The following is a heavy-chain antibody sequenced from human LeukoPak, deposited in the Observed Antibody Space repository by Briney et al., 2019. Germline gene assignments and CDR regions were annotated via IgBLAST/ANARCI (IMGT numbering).Heavy chain of an antibody. CDR1: GFTFSDYW. Sequence: PGGSLRLSCAASGFTFSDYWMHWVRQAPGKGLVWVSRISSDGSRVTYADSVKGRFTISRDNAKNSLYLQMNSLRAEDTALYYCARDPNDFIGYCSGGSCYSFPYFDYWGQGTLVTVSS. V-gene: IGHV3-74*01. J-gene: IGHJ4*02. D-gene: IGHD2-15*01. CDR2: ISSDGSRV. CDR3: ARDPNDFIGYCSGGSCYSFPYFDY.